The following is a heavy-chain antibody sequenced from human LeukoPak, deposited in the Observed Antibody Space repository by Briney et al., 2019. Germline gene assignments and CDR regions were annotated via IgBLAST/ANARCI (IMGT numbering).Heavy chain of an antibody. CDR1: GGSISSSSYY. CDR2: IYYSGST. J-gene: IGHJ4*02. CDR3: ARHNLGYSSSWVDY. V-gene: IGHV4-39*01. Sequence: KSSETLSLTCTVSGGSISSSSYYWGWIRQPPGKGLEWIGSIYYSGSTYYNPSLKSRVTISLDTSKNQFSLKLSSVTAADTAVYYCARHNLGYSSSWVDYWGQGTLVTVSS. D-gene: IGHD6-13*01.